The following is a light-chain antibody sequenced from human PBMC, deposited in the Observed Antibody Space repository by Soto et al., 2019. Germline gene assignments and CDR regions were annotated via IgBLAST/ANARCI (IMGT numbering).Light chain of an antibody. J-gene: IGKJ2*01. CDR1: QSISSS. CDR2: AAS. V-gene: IGKV1-39*01. Sequence: DLQMTQSPSSLSASVGDRVTITCRASQSISSSLNWYHQKPGKAPKLLIYAASSLQSGVPSRFSGSGSGTDFTLSISSLQPEDFATYYCQQSYSAPHTFGQGTKLEIK. CDR3: QQSYSAPHT.